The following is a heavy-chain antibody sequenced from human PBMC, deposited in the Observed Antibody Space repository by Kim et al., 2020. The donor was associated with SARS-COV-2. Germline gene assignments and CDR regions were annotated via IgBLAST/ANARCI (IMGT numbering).Heavy chain of an antibody. CDR2: IYYSGST. V-gene: IGHV4-39*01. CDR3: ARQGYYYDSSGCFDY. CDR1: GGSISSSSYY. Sequence: SETLSLTCTVSGGSISSSSYYWGWIRQPPGKGLEWIGSIYYSGSTYYNPSLKSRVTISVDTSKNQFSLKLSSVTAADTAVYYCARQGYYYDSSGCFDYWGQGTLVTVSS. D-gene: IGHD3-22*01. J-gene: IGHJ4*02.